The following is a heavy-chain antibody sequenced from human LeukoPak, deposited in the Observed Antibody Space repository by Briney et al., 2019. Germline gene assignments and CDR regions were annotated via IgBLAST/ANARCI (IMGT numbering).Heavy chain of an antibody. J-gene: IGHJ4*02. D-gene: IGHD4-17*01. V-gene: IGHV3-23*01. CDR3: AKDLPDYGDYEVGY. CDR2: ISGSGGSR. CDR1: GFTFTSYG. Sequence: PGGSLRLSCAASGFTFTSYGMSWVRQAPGKWLDRVSTISGSGGSRHYADFVKGRFTISRDNFKNTVSLQMNSLRAEDTAVYYCAKDLPDYGDYEVGYWGQGTLVTVSS.